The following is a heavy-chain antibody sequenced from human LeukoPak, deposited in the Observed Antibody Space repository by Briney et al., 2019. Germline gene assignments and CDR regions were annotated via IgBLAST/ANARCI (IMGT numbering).Heavy chain of an antibody. D-gene: IGHD6-19*01. Sequence: SQTLSLTCTVSGGSISSGSYYWSWIRQPAGKGLEWIGRIYTSGSTNYNPSLKSRVTISVDTSKNQFSLKLSSVTAADTAVYYCARVRSSGPHRKGAFDIWGQGTMVTVSS. J-gene: IGHJ3*02. CDR1: GGSISSGSYY. CDR3: ARVRSSGPHRKGAFDI. CDR2: IYTSGST. V-gene: IGHV4-61*02.